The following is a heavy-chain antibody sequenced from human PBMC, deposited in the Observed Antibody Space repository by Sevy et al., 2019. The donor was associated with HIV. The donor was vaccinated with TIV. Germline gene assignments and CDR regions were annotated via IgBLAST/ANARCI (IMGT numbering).Heavy chain of an antibody. CDR1: GFTFSSYA. Sequence: GGSLRLSCAASGFTFSSYAMHWVRQAPGKGLEWVAIISYDGSNKYYADSVKGRLTISRDNSKNTLYLQMNSLRAEDTAVYYCARDRVRGVYFDNTMDLWGQGILVTVSS. D-gene: IGHD3-22*01. J-gene: IGHJ5*02. V-gene: IGHV3-30*04. CDR2: ISYDGSNK. CDR3: ARDRVRGVYFDNTMDL.